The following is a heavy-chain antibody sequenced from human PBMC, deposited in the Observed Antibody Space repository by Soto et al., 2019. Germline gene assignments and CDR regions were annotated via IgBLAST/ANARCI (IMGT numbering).Heavy chain of an antibody. D-gene: IGHD3-22*01. Sequence: ASVKVSCKACGGTFSSYAISWVRQAPGQGLEWMGGIIPIFGTANYAQKFQGRVTITADESTSTAYMELSSLRSEDTAVYYCAREIGSGYGDAFDIWGQGTMVTVSS. J-gene: IGHJ3*02. CDR2: IIPIFGTA. V-gene: IGHV1-69*13. CDR3: AREIGSGYGDAFDI. CDR1: GGTFSSYA.